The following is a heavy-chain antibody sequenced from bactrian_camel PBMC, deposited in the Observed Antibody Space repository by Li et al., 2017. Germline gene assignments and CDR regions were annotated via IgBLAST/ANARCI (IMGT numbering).Heavy chain of an antibody. CDR3: AKYGRGGDYDLAGFEY. J-gene: IGHJ4*01. D-gene: IGHD1*01. Sequence: HVQLVESGGGLVQPGGSLRLSCAASGFTFSNYAMSWVRQAPGKGLEWVFSIYIDGGGTYYADSVKGRFTISRDNAKNTLYLQLNSLKTEDTAMYYCAKYGRGGDYDLAGFEYWGQGTQVTVS. CDR2: IYIDGGGT. V-gene: IGHV3S7*01. CDR1: GFTFSNYA.